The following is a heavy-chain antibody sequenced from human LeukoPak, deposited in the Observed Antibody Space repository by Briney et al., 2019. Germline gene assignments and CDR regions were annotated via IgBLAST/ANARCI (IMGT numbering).Heavy chain of an antibody. J-gene: IGHJ5*02. CDR3: ARAILGMIIRAFDP. V-gene: IGHV1-8*01. CDR2: MNPNSGST. D-gene: IGHD3-3*01. CDR1: GYTFTNFD. Sequence: GASVKVSCKASGYTFTNFDMNWVRQASGQGLEWVGWMNPNSGSTDYAQKFQGRVTMTRNTSIGTAYMELSSLRSDDTAVYYCARAILGMIIRAFDPWGQGPLVPVSS.